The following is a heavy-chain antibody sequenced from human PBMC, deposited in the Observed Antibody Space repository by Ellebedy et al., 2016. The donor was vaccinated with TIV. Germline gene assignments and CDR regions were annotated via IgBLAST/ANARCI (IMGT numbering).Heavy chain of an antibody. D-gene: IGHD6-13*01. CDR3: TRDALGFSTYHDY. Sequence: GESLKISCAASGFTFSDYYMSWIRLAPGKGLEWLSYISNRGTTIYYADSVKGRFTISRDNSKNTLYLQMTSPRAEDTAVYYCTRDALGFSTYHDYWGQGTLVTVSS. CDR1: GFTFSDYY. CDR2: ISNRGTTI. V-gene: IGHV3-11*04. J-gene: IGHJ4*02.